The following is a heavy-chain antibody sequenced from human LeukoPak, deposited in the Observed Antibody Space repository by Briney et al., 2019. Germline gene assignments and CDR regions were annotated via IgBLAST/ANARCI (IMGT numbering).Heavy chain of an antibody. CDR3: ARGVYGGNSMNFDY. D-gene: IGHD4-23*01. CDR1: GGTFSSYA. V-gene: IGHV1-8*03. J-gene: IGHJ4*02. CDR2: MNPNSGNT. Sequence: ASVKVSCKASGGTFSSYAISWVRQATGQGLEWMGWMNPNSGNTGYAQKFQGRVTITRNTSISAAYMELSSLRSEDTAVYYCARGVYGGNSMNFDYWGQGTLVTVSS.